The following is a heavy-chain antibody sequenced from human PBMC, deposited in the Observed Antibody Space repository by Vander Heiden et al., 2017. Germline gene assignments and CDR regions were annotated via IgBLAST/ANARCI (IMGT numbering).Heavy chain of an antibody. CDR2: ISGSGGST. CDR1: GSTVSGYA. Sequence: ELQLLESGGGLVQPGGSLRLSCAASGSTVSGYAMNWVGQAPGKGLEWVSVISGSGGSTYYADSVKGRFTISRDNSKNTLYLQMNSLRAEDTAVYYCAKSGRGEYYYEAAFSWGQGTLVTVSS. CDR3: AKSGRGEYYYEAAFS. V-gene: IGHV3-23*01. J-gene: IGHJ5*02. D-gene: IGHD3-22*01.